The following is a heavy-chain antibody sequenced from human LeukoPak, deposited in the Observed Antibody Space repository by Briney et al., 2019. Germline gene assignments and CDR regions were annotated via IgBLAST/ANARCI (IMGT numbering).Heavy chain of an antibody. CDR3: ARARYSYGSNFDY. CDR1: GGSISSGDYY. D-gene: IGHD5-18*01. Sequence: SETLSLTCTVSGGSISSGDYYWSWIRQPPGKGLEWIGYIYYSGSTYCNPSLKSRVTISVDTSKNQFYLKLSSVTAADTAVYYCARARYSYGSNFDYWGQGTLVTVSS. CDR2: IYYSGST. J-gene: IGHJ4*02. V-gene: IGHV4-30-4*01.